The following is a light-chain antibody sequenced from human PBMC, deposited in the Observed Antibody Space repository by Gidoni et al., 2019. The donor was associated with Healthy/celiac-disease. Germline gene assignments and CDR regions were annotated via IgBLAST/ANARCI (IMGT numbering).Light chain of an antibody. V-gene: IGKV3-11*01. CDR3: QQRSNWYT. Sequence: EIVLTQSPATRSLSPGERATLSCRASQSVSSYLAWYQQKPGQAPRLLIYDASNRATGIPARFSGSGSGTDFTLTISSLAPEDFAVYYCQQRSNWYTFGQGTKLEIK. CDR1: QSVSSY. CDR2: DAS. J-gene: IGKJ2*01.